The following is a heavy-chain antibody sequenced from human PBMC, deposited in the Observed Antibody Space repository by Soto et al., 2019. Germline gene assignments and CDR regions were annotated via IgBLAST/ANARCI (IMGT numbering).Heavy chain of an antibody. CDR3: ARQHYYDSSGYYTWN. V-gene: IGHV4-39*01. CDR2: VHYSGST. D-gene: IGHD3-22*01. CDR1: GGSIRRNIYY. J-gene: IGHJ4*02. Sequence: QLQLQESGPGLVKPSETLSLTCSVSGGSIRRNIYYWGWIRQPPGKGLEWIATVHYSGSTYYTPSLKNRVTISADTSNNQFSLRLNSVTAADTAVYYCARQHYYDSSGYYTWNWGQGTLVTVSS.